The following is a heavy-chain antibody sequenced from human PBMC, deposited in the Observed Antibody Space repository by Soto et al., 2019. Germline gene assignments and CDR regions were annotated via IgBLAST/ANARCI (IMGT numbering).Heavy chain of an antibody. D-gene: IGHD6-13*01. J-gene: IGHJ4*02. Sequence: GSLRLSCAASGFTFDDYAMHGVRQAPGKGLEWVSLISWDGGSTYYADSVKGRFTISRDNSKNSLYLQMNSLRAEDTALYYCAKDRSAIAAAGTCFDYWGQGTLVTVSS. V-gene: IGHV3-43D*04. CDR3: AKDRSAIAAAGTCFDY. CDR1: GFTFDDYA. CDR2: ISWDGGST.